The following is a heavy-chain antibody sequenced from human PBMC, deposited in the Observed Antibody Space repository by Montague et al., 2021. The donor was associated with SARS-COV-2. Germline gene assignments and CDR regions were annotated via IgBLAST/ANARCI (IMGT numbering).Heavy chain of an antibody. CDR3: ARTYYDILTGYYNRGAFDI. CDR1: GGSISSYY. Sequence: SETLSLTCTVSGGSISSYYWSWIRQPPAKGLEWIGYIYYSGSTNYNPSLKSRVTISVDTSKNQFSLKLSPVTAADTAAYYCARTYYDILTGYYNRGAFDIWGQGTMVTVSS. J-gene: IGHJ3*02. V-gene: IGHV4-59*08. D-gene: IGHD3-9*01. CDR2: IYYSGST.